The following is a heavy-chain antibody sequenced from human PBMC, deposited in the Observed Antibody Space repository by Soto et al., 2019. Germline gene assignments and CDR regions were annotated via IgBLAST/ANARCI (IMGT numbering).Heavy chain of an antibody. J-gene: IGHJ4*02. CDR3: ARNRLDLYSSSPGIDY. CDR1: GFTFSIYR. Sequence: GGSLRLSCAASGFTFSIYRMHWVRQAPGKGLVWVSRINSDGSSTSYADSVKGRFTISRDNAKNTLYLQMNSLRAEDTAVYYCARNRLDLYSSSPGIDYWGQGTLVTVTS. D-gene: IGHD6-6*01. CDR2: INSDGSST. V-gene: IGHV3-74*01.